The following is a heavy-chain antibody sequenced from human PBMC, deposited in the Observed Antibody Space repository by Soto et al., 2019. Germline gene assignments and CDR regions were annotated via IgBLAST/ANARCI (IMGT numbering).Heavy chain of an antibody. CDR2: IYPGDSDT. J-gene: IGHJ6*02. CDR1: GYSFTSYW. D-gene: IGHD6-19*01. CDR3: ARHLYGYSSGWDYYYYGMDV. Sequence: PGESLKISCKGSGYSFTSYWIGWVRQMPGKGLEWMGIIYPGDSDTRYSPSFQGQVTISANKSISTAYLQWSSLKASDTAMYYCARHLYGYSSGWDYYYYGMDVWGQGTTVTVSS. V-gene: IGHV5-51*01.